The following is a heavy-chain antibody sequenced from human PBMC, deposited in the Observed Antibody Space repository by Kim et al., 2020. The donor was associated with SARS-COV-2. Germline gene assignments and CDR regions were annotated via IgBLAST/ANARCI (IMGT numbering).Heavy chain of an antibody. D-gene: IGHD6-19*01. CDR2: IHYTGTT. CDR3: ARLQDSGLADH. V-gene: IGHV4-59*01. J-gene: IGHJ4*02. Sequence: SETLSLTCTVSGGSISGFYWTWSRQAPGEGLEWVGYIHYTGTTRYNPSLESRLTMSIDTSKNQFSLRLNNVAASDTAVYYCARLQDSGLADHWGQGTLVTVSS. CDR1: GGSISGFY.